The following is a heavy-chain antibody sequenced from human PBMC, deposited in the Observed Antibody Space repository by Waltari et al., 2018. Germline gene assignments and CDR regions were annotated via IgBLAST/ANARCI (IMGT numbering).Heavy chain of an antibody. CDR1: GFTFSSYS. J-gene: IGHJ6*02. V-gene: IGHV3-48*01. CDR3: ARREVRSYYYYYGMDV. Sequence: EVQLVESGGGLVQPGGSLRLSCAASGFTFSSYSMNWVRKAPGKGLEWVSYISSSSSTIYYADSVKGRFTISRDNAKNSLYLQMNSLRAEDTAVYYCARREVRSYYYYYGMDVWGQGTTVTVSS. D-gene: IGHD1-26*01. CDR2: ISSSSSTI.